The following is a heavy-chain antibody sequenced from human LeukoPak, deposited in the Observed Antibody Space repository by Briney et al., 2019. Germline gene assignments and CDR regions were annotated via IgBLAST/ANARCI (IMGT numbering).Heavy chain of an antibody. CDR3: ARHQQQLVFNWFDP. D-gene: IGHD6-13*01. Sequence: PSETLSLTSTVSGGSISSYYWSWIRQPPGKGLEWIGYIYYSGSTNYNPSLKSRVTISVDTSKNQFSLKLSSVTAADTAVYYCARHQQQLVFNWFDPWGQGTLVTVSS. CDR2: IYYSGST. V-gene: IGHV4-59*08. CDR1: GGSISSYY. J-gene: IGHJ5*02.